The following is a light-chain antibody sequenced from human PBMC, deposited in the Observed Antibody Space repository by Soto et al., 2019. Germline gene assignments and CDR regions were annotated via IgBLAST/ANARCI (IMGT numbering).Light chain of an antibody. CDR3: LQFTAWPLT. Sequence: IVMTQSPVTLSVSPGEKATLSCRASQTVYNNLAWYQQKPGQAPRLLVYFASTRATGVPARFSGSGSGTEFSLTISSLQSEDFALYYCLQFTAWPLTFGGGTKVETK. CDR1: QTVYNN. V-gene: IGKV3-15*01. J-gene: IGKJ4*01. CDR2: FAS.